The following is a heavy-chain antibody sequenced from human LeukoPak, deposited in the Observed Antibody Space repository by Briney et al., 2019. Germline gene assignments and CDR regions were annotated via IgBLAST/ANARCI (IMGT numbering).Heavy chain of an antibody. CDR1: GFTFSSYS. V-gene: IGHV3-48*04. Sequence: PGGSLRLSCAASGFTFSSYSMNWVRQAPGKGLEWVSYISSSSSTIYYADSVKGRFTISRDNAKNSLYLQMNSLRAEDTAVYYCARGSNLIAVAGDAFDIWGQGTMVTVSS. J-gene: IGHJ3*02. CDR3: ARGSNLIAVAGDAFDI. D-gene: IGHD6-19*01. CDR2: ISSSSSTI.